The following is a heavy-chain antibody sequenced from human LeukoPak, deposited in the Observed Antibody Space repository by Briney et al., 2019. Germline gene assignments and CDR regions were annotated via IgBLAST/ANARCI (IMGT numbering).Heavy chain of an antibody. CDR3: ATRQRSSPFLDP. CDR1: GGSISSSSYY. V-gene: IGHV4-39*01. J-gene: IGHJ5*02. CDR2: IYYSGST. Sequence: PSETLSLTCTVSGGSISSSSYYWGWIRQPPGTGLEWIGSIYYSGSTYYNPSLKSRVTISVDTSKNQFSLKLSSVTAADTAVYYCATRQRSSPFLDPWGQGTLVTVSS.